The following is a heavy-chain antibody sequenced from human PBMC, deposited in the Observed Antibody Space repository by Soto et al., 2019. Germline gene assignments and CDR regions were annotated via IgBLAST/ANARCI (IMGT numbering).Heavy chain of an antibody. CDR2: ISSSSSYI. CDR1: ECTFSSYS. V-gene: IGHV3-21*01. D-gene: IGHD2-15*01. J-gene: IGHJ6*02. Sequence: PGGSLRLSCADSECTFSSYSLNWVSQAPGKGLEWVSSISSSSSYIYYADSVKGRFTISRDNAKNSLYLQMNSLRAEDTAVYYCARVGCSGGSCYHPPPYYYGMDVWGQGTTVTVSS. CDR3: ARVGCSGGSCYHPPPYYYGMDV.